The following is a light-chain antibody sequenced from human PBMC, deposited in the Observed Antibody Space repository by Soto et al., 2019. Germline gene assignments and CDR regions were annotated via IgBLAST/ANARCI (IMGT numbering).Light chain of an antibody. CDR3: QQSDITPYT. CDR2: DAS. Sequence: DIQLTQSPSSLSASVGDRFTITCRASQTTNNYLNWYQLKPGKAPQLLIYDASSLLSGVPSRFSGSGSGTHFTLTISSLQPEDFATYFCQQSDITPYTFGQGGMVDI. J-gene: IGKJ2*01. V-gene: IGKV1-39*01. CDR1: QTTNNY.